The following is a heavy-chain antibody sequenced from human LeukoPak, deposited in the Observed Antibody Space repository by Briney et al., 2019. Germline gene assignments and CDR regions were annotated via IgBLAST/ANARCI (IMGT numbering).Heavy chain of an antibody. V-gene: IGHV4-59*01. CDR2: IYYSGST. CDR1: GGSISSYY. CDR3: ARAEGDYGYCSGGSCYGAARGYNSFDP. D-gene: IGHD2-15*01. Sequence: SETLSLTCTVSGGSISSYYWSWIRQPPGKGLEWIGYIYYSGSTNYNPSLKSRVTISVDTSKNQFSLKLSSVTAADTAVYYCARAEGDYGYCSGGSCYGAARGYNSFDPWGQGTLVTVSS. J-gene: IGHJ5*02.